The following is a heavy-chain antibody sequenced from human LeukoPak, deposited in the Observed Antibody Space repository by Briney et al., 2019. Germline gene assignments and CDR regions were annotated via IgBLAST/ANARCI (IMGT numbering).Heavy chain of an antibody. J-gene: IGHJ4*02. CDR2: ISSRSSYI. CDR3: ARGTASGY. Sequence: GGSLRLSCAASGFNFSTYSMNWVRQAPGKGLEWLSSISSRSSYIYSADSVKGRFTISRDNAKNSLYLQMNSLRAEDTAVYYCARGTASGYWGQGTLVTASS. D-gene: IGHD5-18*01. V-gene: IGHV3-21*01. CDR1: GFNFSTYS.